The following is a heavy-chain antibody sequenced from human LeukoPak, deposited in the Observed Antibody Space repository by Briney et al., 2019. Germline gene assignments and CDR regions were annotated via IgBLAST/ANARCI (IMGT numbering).Heavy chain of an antibody. D-gene: IGHD5-24*01. V-gene: IGHV3-7*04. Sequence: GGSLRLSCAASGFTFSSYGMSWVRQAQGKGLEWVANIKQDGSEKYYVDSVKCRFTISRDNAKNSLYLQMNSLRAEDTAVYYCARGRWLQFIYWGQGTLVTVSS. J-gene: IGHJ4*02. CDR3: ARGRWLQFIY. CDR1: GFTFSSYG. CDR2: IKQDGSEK.